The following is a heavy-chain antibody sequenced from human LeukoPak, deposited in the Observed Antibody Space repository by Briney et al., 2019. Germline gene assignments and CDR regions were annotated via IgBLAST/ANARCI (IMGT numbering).Heavy chain of an antibody. D-gene: IGHD3-22*01. CDR1: GFTFSSYA. Sequence: PGGSLRLSCAASGFTFSSYAMHWVGQAPGKGLEWVAVISYDGSNKCYADSVKGRFTISRDNSKNTLYLQMNSLRAEDTAVYYCAKDYYYDSSGSIDYWGQGTLVTVSS. J-gene: IGHJ4*02. V-gene: IGHV3-30*04. CDR2: ISYDGSNK. CDR3: AKDYYYDSSGSIDY.